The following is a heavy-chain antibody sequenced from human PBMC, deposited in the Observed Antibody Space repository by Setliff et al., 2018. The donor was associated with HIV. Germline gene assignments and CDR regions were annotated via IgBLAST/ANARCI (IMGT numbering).Heavy chain of an antibody. V-gene: IGHV1-18*01. J-gene: IGHJ4*02. D-gene: IGHD4-17*01. CDR2: ISAYNGNT. CDR1: GYTFSSYS. Sequence: ASVKVSCKASGYTFSSYSMNWVRQAPGQGLEWMGWISAYNGNTNYAQKLQGRVIMTTDTSTSTAYMELRSLRSDDTAVYYCARDPAYGDYGYYFDYWGQGTLVTVSS. CDR3: ARDPAYGDYGYYFDY.